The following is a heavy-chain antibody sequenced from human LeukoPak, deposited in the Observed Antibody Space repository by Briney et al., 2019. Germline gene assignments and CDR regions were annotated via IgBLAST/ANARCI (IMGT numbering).Heavy chain of an antibody. CDR1: GFTFSSYG. J-gene: IGHJ4*02. V-gene: IGHV3-30*18. CDR2: ISYDGSNK. Sequence: GGSLRLSCAASGFTFSSYGMHWVRQAPGKGLEWVAVISYDGSNKYYADSVKGRFTISRDNSKNTLYLQMNSLRAEDTAVYYCAKVEGIQLWLGGNFFDYWGQGTLVTVSS. D-gene: IGHD5-18*01. CDR3: AKVEGIQLWLGGNFFDY.